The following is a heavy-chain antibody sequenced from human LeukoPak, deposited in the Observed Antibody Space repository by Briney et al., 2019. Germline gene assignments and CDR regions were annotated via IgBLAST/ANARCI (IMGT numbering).Heavy chain of an antibody. CDR2: ITPIFGTA. V-gene: IGHV1-69*13. CDR3: ARSEWELTLDY. Sequence: SVKASCKASGGTFSSYDISWVRQAPGQGLEWMGEITPIFGTANYAHKFQGRVTITADESTSTAYMELSSLRYEDTAVYYCARSEWELTLDYWGQGTLLTVSS. CDR1: GGTFSSYD. J-gene: IGHJ4*02. D-gene: IGHD1-26*01.